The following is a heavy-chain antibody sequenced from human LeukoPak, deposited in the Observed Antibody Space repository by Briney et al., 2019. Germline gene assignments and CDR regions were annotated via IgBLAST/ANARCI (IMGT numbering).Heavy chain of an antibody. CDR1: GFTFSSYW. J-gene: IGHJ3*02. D-gene: IGHD2-2*01. CDR2: INSDGSST. CDR3: ARACSSTSCYDAFDI. V-gene: IGHV3-74*01. Sequence: LSGGSLRLPCAASGFTFSSYWMHWVRQAPGKGLVWVSRINSDGSSTSYADSVKGRFTISRDNAKNTLYLQMNSLRAEDTAVYYCARACSSTSCYDAFDIWGQGTMVTVSS.